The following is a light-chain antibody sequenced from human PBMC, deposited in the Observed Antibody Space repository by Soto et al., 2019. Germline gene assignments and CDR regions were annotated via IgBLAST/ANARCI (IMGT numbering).Light chain of an antibody. V-gene: IGLV2-18*02. CDR2: DVG. CDR1: SSDVGSYNR. Sequence: QSALTRPPSVSGSPGQSVTISCTGTSSDVGSYNRVSWYQQPPGTAPKLMIYDVGNRPSGVPDRFSVSKSGNTASLTISGLQADDEADYYCSSYTSSNTYVFGTGTKVTVL. CDR3: SSYTSSNTYV. J-gene: IGLJ1*01.